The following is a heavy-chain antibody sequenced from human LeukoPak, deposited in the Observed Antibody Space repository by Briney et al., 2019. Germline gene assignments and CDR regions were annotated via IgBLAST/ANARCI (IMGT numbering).Heavy chain of an antibody. Sequence: GGSLRLSCTVSGFAFGSEAMSWVRQAPGKGLEWVSVIYSGGSTYYADSVKGRFTISRDNSKNTLYLQMNSLRAEDTAVYYCARSPLIDSSGYRPKIRTYYFDYWGQGTLVTVSS. D-gene: IGHD3-22*01. J-gene: IGHJ4*02. V-gene: IGHV3-53*01. CDR2: IYSGGST. CDR1: GFAFGSEA. CDR3: ARSPLIDSSGYRPKIRTYYFDY.